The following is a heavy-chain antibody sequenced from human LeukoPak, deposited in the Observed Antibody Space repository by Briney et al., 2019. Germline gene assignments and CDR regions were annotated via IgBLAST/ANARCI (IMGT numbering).Heavy chain of an antibody. D-gene: IGHD4-23*01. Sequence: GGSLRLSCAASEFIFSHYEMNWVRQAPGKGLEWIAYISNSGFTKYYADSVKDRFTISRDNAKNSLYLQMYSLRADDTAVYYCARSQKETHLGAYGGFRDAFDVWGQGTMVIVSS. V-gene: IGHV3-48*03. CDR1: EFIFSHYE. J-gene: IGHJ3*01. CDR2: ISNSGFTK. CDR3: ARSQKETHLGAYGGFRDAFDV.